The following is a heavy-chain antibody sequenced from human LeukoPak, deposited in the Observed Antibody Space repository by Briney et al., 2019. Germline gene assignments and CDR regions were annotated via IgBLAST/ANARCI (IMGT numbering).Heavy chain of an antibody. CDR2: INQGGSEK. CDR3: ARAGDVGAVDS. D-gene: IGHD1-26*01. V-gene: IGHV3-7*01. J-gene: IGHJ4*02. Sequence: GGSLRLSCAASGFSFSDYWMSWVCLPPGKGLGWVANINQGGSEKYYVDSVKGRFTISRDNAKNSLYLQMNSLRVDDTAVFYCARAGDVGAVDSWGQGTLVTVSS. CDR1: GFSFSDYW.